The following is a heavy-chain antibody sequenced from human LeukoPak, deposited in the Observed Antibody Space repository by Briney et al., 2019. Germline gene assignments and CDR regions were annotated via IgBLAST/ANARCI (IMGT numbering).Heavy chain of an antibody. D-gene: IGHD1-26*01. CDR2: INPNSGGT. V-gene: IGHV1-2*02. Sequence: ASVKVSCKASGYTFTGYYMHWVRQAPGQGLEWMGWINPNSGGTNYAQKFQGRVTMTRDTSISTAYMELGRLRSDDTAVYYCARPNRWELEGFDYWGQGTLVTVSS. CDR3: ARPNRWELEGFDY. J-gene: IGHJ4*02. CDR1: GYTFTGYY.